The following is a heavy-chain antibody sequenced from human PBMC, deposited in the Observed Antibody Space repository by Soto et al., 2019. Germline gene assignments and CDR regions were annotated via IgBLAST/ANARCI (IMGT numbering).Heavy chain of an antibody. J-gene: IGHJ3*02. Sequence: GGSLRLSCAASGFTFSSYGMHWVRQAPGKGLEWVAVISYDGSNKYYADSVKGRFTISRDNSKNTLYLQMNSLRAEDTAVYYCAKGHSSWDKGGAFDIWGQGTMVTVSS. CDR1: GFTFSSYG. D-gene: IGHD6-13*01. CDR2: ISYDGSNK. CDR3: AKGHSSWDKGGAFDI. V-gene: IGHV3-30*18.